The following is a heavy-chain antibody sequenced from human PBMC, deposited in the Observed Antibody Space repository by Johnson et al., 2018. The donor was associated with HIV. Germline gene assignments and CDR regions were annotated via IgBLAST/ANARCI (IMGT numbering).Heavy chain of an antibody. D-gene: IGHD5-24*01. V-gene: IGHV3-30-3*01. CDR1: GVTFSTYA. Sequence: QVQLVESGGGGVQPGRSLRLSCVVSGVTFSTYAMHWVRQAPGKGLEWVAVMSYDGSNKYYADSVKGRFTIYRDNSKNTRSLQMDSLRPEDTAVYYCAREGRGYNYLGAFDIWGQGTMVTVSS. CDR3: AREGRGYNYLGAFDI. CDR2: MSYDGSNK. J-gene: IGHJ3*02.